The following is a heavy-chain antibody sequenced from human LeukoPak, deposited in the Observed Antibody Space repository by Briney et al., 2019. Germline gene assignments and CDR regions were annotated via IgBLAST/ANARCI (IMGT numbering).Heavy chain of an antibody. CDR1: GFTFSSYW. D-gene: IGHD4-23*01. CDR2: IKQDGSEK. J-gene: IGHJ4*02. CDR3: ARVTTGKGGNADY. Sequence: GGSLRLSCAASGFTFSSYWMSWVRQAPGKGLEWVANIKQDGSEKYYVDSVKGRFTVSRDNAKNSLYLQMNSLRAEDTAVYYCARVTTGKGGNADYWGQGTLVTVSS. V-gene: IGHV3-7*01.